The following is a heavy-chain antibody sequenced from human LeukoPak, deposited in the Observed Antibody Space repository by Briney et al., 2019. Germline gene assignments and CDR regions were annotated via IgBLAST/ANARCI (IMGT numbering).Heavy chain of an antibody. V-gene: IGHV4-39*01. CDR1: GGSISSSSGYY. CDR2: IPYSGTT. D-gene: IGHD2/OR15-2a*01. Sequence: SETLSLTCTVSGGSISSSSGYYWGWIRQPPGKGLEWIGSIPYSGTTYYNPSLKSRVTIFEDTSKNQFSLKLSSVTAADTAVYYCARLLRRDNWFDPWGQGTLVTVSS. CDR3: ARLLRRDNWFDP. J-gene: IGHJ5*02.